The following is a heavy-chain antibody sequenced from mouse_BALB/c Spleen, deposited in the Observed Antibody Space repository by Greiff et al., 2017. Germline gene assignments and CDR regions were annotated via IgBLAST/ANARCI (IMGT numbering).Heavy chain of an antibody. CDR1: GFTFTDYY. D-gene: IGHD1-2*01. CDR2: IRNKANGYTT. Sequence: EVQLVESGGGLVPPGGSLRLSCATSGFTFTDYYMSWVRQPPGQALEWLGFIRNKANGYTTEYSASVKGRFTISRDNSQSILYLQMTTLRAEDSATYYCARDGTTATFAYWGQGTLVTVSA. V-gene: IGHV7-3*02. J-gene: IGHJ3*01. CDR3: ARDGTTATFAY.